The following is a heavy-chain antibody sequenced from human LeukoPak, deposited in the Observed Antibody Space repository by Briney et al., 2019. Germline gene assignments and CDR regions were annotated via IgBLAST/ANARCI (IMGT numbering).Heavy chain of an antibody. D-gene: IGHD3-3*01. J-gene: IGHJ4*02. CDR2: ISGSGGST. CDR1: GFTFNSYA. Sequence: GGSLRLSCAASGFTFNSYAMSWVRQAPGKGLEWVSAISGSGGSTYYADSVKGRFTISRDNSKNTLYLQMNSLRAEDTAVYYCAKGGGRITIFGVVIRGISDFDYWGQGTLVTVSS. CDR3: AKGGGRITIFGVVIRGISDFDY. V-gene: IGHV3-23*01.